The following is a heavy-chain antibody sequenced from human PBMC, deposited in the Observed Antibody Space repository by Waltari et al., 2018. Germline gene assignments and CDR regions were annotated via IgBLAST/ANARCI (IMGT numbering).Heavy chain of an antibody. Sequence: EVQLVESGGGLVKPGGSLRLSCAASGFTFSSYSMNWVRQAPGKGLEWVSSISSSSSYIYYADSVKGRFTISRDNAKNSLYLQMNSLRAEDTAVYYCAREEWLELRTIDYWGQGTLVTVSS. CDR2: ISSSSSYI. D-gene: IGHD1-7*01. J-gene: IGHJ4*02. CDR1: GFTFSSYS. V-gene: IGHV3-21*01. CDR3: AREEWLELRTIDY.